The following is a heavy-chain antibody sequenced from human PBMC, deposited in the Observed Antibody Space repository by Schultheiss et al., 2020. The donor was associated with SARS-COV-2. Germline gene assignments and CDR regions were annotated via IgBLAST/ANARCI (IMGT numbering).Heavy chain of an antibody. CDR3: ARAGSDIVVVPAAVGDYYYYYGMDV. D-gene: IGHD2-2*01. V-gene: IGHV3-53*01. J-gene: IGHJ6*02. CDR1: GFTVSSNY. CDR2: IYSGGST. Sequence: GGSLRLSCAASGFTVSSNYMSWVRQAPGKGLEWVSVIYSGGSTYYADSVKGRFTISRDNSKNTLYLQMNSLRAEDTAVYYCARAGSDIVVVPAAVGDYYYYYGMDVWGQGTTVTVSS.